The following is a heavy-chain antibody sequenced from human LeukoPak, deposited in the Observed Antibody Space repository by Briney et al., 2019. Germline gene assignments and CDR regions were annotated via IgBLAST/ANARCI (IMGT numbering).Heavy chain of an antibody. V-gene: IGHV4-59*01. D-gene: IGHD6-13*01. CDR2: IYHSGST. CDR3: ARVNRAVAAALDY. J-gene: IGHJ4*02. CDR1: GGSIYTYY. Sequence: SQTLSLTCSVSGGSIYTYYWSWIRQSPGKGLEWIGYIYHSGSTNYNPSLKSRVTISVDTSKNQFSLKLSSVTAADTAVYYCARVNRAVAAALDYWGQGTLVTVSS.